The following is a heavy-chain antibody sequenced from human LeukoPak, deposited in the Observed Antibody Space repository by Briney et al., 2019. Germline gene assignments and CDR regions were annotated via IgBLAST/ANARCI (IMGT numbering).Heavy chain of an antibody. Sequence: SETLSLTCTVSGGSISSYYWSWIRQPAGKGLEWIGRIYTSGSTNHNPSLKSRVTMSVDTSKNQFSLKLSSVTAADTAVYYCARDALGYCSSTSCSYYYYYYGMDVWGQGTTVTVSS. CDR2: IYTSGST. J-gene: IGHJ6*02. V-gene: IGHV4-4*07. CDR3: ARDALGYCSSTSCSYYYYYYGMDV. D-gene: IGHD2-2*01. CDR1: GGSISSYY.